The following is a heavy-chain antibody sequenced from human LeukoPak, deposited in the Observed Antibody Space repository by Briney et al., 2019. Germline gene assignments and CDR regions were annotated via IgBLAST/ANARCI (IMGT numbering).Heavy chain of an antibody. CDR2: IDPSDSYT. D-gene: IGHD5-18*01. V-gene: IGHV5-10-1*01. J-gene: IGHJ6*02. CDR1: GYSFTSYW. Sequence: KGGESLKISCKASGYSFTSYWISWVRQMPGKGLEWMGRIDPSDSYTNYSPSFQGHVTISADKSISTAYLQWSSLKASDTAMYYCAIDVDTAMPTSSYYYYYGMDVWGQGTTVTVSS. CDR3: AIDVDTAMPTSSYYYYYGMDV.